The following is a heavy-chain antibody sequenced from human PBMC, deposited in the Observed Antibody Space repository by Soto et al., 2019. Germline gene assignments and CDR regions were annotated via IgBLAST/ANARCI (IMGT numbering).Heavy chain of an antibody. CDR3: ARDNALRYCTNGVCYSGRWFDP. V-gene: IGHV4-31*03. J-gene: IGHJ5*02. Sequence: SETLSLTCTVSGGSISSGGYYWSWIRQHPGKGLEWIGYIYYSGSTYYNPSLKSRVTISVDTSKNQFSLKLSSVPAAATAVYYCARDNALRYCTNGVCYSGRWFDPWGQGTLVTVSS. CDR2: IYYSGST. D-gene: IGHD2-8*01. CDR1: GGSISSGGYY.